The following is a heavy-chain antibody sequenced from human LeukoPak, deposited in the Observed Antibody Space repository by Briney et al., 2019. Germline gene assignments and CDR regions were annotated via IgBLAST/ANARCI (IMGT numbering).Heavy chain of an antibody. CDR2: ISYDGSNK. Sequence: PGRSLRLSCAASGFTFSSYGMHWVRQAPGKGLEWVAVISYDGSNKYYADSVKGRFTISRDSSKNTLYLQMNSLRAEDTAVYYCAKDFYNWFDPWGQGTLVTVSS. CDR1: GFTFSSYG. D-gene: IGHD3-3*01. V-gene: IGHV3-30*18. CDR3: AKDFYNWFDP. J-gene: IGHJ5*02.